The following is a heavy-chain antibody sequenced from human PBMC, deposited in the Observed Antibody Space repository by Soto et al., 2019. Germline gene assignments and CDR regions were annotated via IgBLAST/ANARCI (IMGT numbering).Heavy chain of an antibody. D-gene: IGHD3-10*01. V-gene: IGHV1-69*05. J-gene: IGHJ3*02. CDR2: IIPIFGTT. CDR3: ARTRWFRMVRGVSEAFNI. Sequence: GASVKVSCKASGGTFSSYAMSWVRQAPGQGLEWMGGIIPIFGTTNYAQKFQGRVTITRDTSTSTAYMELSSLRSEDTAVYYCARTRWFRMVRGVSEAFNIWRQGTMVTVSS. CDR1: GGTFSSYA.